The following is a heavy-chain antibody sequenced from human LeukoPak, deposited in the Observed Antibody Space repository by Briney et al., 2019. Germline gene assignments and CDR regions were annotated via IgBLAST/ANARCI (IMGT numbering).Heavy chain of an antibody. J-gene: IGHJ4*02. Sequence: PSETLSLTCTVSGGSINSSSYYWGWIRQPPGKGLEWIGEIYHSGSTNYSPSLKSRVTISVDKSKNQFSLKVTSVTAADTAVYYCARVSSGSYYFDSWGQGTLVTVSS. CDR3: ARVSSGSYYFDS. CDR1: GGSINSSSYY. CDR2: IYHSGST. V-gene: IGHV4-39*07. D-gene: IGHD1-26*01.